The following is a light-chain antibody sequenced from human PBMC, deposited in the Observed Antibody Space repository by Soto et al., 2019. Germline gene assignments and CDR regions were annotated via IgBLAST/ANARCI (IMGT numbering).Light chain of an antibody. J-gene: IGKJ1*01. CDR2: DAS. CDR3: QQLNSYPWT. V-gene: IGKV1-33*01. CDR1: QDINNC. Sequence: DIQMTQSPSSLSASVGDRVTIACQASQDINNCLNWYQQSPGKAPKLLIYDASNLETGVPSRFSGSGSGTEFTLTISSLQPEDYATYYCQQLNSYPWTFGQGTKVDIK.